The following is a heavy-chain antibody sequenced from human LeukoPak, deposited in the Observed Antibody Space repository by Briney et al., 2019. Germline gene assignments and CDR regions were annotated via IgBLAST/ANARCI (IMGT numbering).Heavy chain of an antibody. J-gene: IGHJ4*02. CDR1: GFTFSNYW. D-gene: IGHD1-7*01. CDR3: RRSGNWNYASRVDY. CDR2: IKQDGSEK. Sequence: GGSPRLSCAASGFTFSNYWMTWVRQAPGKGLEWVANIKQDGSEKYYVDSVKGRFTISRDNAKNSLYLQMNSLRAEDTAVYYCRRSGNWNYASRVDYWGQGTLVTVSS. V-gene: IGHV3-7*01.